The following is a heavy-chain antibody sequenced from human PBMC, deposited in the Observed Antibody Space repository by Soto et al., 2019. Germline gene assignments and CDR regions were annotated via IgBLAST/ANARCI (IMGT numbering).Heavy chain of an antibody. Sequence: ASVKVSCKASGYTFTSYGISWVRQAPGQGLEWMGWISAYNGNTNYAQKLQGRVTMTTDTSTSTAYMELRSLRSDDTAVYYCARTQNQDCSSTSCPFDYWGQGTLVTVSS. CDR2: ISAYNGNT. CDR1: GYTFTSYG. J-gene: IGHJ4*02. V-gene: IGHV1-18*01. D-gene: IGHD2-2*01. CDR3: ARTQNQDCSSTSCPFDY.